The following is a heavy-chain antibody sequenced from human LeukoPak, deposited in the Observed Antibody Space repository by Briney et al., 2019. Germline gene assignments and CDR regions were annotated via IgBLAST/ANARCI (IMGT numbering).Heavy chain of an antibody. CDR2: IKEDGSVK. V-gene: IGHV3-7*03. J-gene: IGHJ6*04. D-gene: IGHD2-2*01. CDR3: ARDCSSSTCQHGMDV. Sequence: GGSLRLSCAASGLTFGSYWMSWVRQAPGKGPEWVANIKEDGSVKRYVDSVKGRFTISRDNAKNSLYLHMNSLRAEDTAVYYCARDCSSSTCQHGMDVWGKGTTVTVSS. CDR1: GLTFGSYW.